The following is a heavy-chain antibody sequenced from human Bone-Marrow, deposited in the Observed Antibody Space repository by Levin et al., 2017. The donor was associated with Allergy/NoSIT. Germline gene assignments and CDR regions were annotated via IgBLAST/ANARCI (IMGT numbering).Heavy chain of an antibody. CDR1: GFTFSSYD. D-gene: IGHD3-16*01. CDR3: AREGAYTGAFDI. J-gene: IGHJ3*02. V-gene: IGHV3-13*01. CDR2: IGTAGDT. Sequence: GESLKISCAASGFTFSSYDMHWVRQATGKGLEWVSAIGTAGDTYYPGSVKGRFTISRENAKNSLYLQMNSLRAGDTAVYYCAREGAYTGAFDIWGQGTMVTVSS.